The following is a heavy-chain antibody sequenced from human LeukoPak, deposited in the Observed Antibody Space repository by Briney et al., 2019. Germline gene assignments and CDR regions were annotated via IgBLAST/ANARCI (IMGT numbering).Heavy chain of an antibody. V-gene: IGHV4-59*01. CDR3: ARGVAVAADYMDV. CDR2: IYYSGST. D-gene: IGHD6-19*01. CDR1: GGSISSYY. J-gene: IGHJ6*03. Sequence: KPSETLSLTCTVSGGSISSYYWSWIRQPPGKGLEWIGYIYYSGSTNYNPSLKSRVTISVDTSKNQFSLKLSSVTAADTAVYYCARGVAVAADYMDVWGKGTTVTVSS.